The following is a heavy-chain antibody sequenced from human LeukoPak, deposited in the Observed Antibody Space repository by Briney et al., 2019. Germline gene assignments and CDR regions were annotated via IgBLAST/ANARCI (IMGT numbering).Heavy chain of an antibody. CDR3: TTGGDGTFDS. D-gene: IGHD3-16*01. J-gene: IGHJ4*02. CDR2: IKREADGGST. CDR1: GFTFSNAW. Sequence: GGSLRLSCAASGFTFSNAWMTWVRQAPGKGLEWVGRIKREADGGSTDYASPLKGRFTISRDDSKNTVYLQMNSLKTEDKAVYYCTTGGDGTFDSWGQGTLVTVSS. V-gene: IGHV3-15*05.